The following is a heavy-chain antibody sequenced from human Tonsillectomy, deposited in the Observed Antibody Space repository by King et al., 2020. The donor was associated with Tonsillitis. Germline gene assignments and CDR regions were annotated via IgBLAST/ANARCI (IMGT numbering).Heavy chain of an antibody. D-gene: IGHD6-19*01. J-gene: IGHJ2*01. Sequence: DVQLVESGAEVKKPGESLKISCKGSGYRFTSYWIGWVRQMPGKGLEWMGIIYPGDSESRYRPTFQGQVTISADTSISTAYLQWSSLKASATAMYYCARKVAGDWYFDLWGRGTLVTVSS. CDR3: ARKVAGDWYFDL. CDR2: IYPGDSES. CDR1: GYRFTSYW. V-gene: IGHV5-51*03.